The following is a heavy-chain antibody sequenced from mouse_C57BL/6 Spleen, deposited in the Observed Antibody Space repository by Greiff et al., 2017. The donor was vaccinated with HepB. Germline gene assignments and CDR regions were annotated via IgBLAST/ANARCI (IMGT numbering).Heavy chain of an antibody. CDR3: AREGEGNYVYYFDY. CDR1: GYAFTNYL. CDR2: INPGSGGT. J-gene: IGHJ2*01. Sequence: QVQLQQSAAELVRPGTSVKVSCKASGYAFTNYLIEWVKQRPGQGLEWIGVINPGSGGTNYNEKFKGKATLTADKSSSTAYMQLSSLTSEDSAVYFCAREGEGNYVYYFDYWGQGTTLTVSS. D-gene: IGHD2-1*01. V-gene: IGHV1-54*01.